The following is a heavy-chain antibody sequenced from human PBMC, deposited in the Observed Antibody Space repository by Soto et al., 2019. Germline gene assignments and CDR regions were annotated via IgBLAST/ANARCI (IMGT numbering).Heavy chain of an antibody. CDR3: ARQGTEDAFDI. J-gene: IGHJ3*02. CDR1: GGSISSSSYY. CDR2: IYYSGST. Sequence: SETLSLTCTVSGGSISSSSYYWGWIRQPPGKGLEWIGSIYYSGSTYYNPSLKSRVTISVDTSKNQFSLKLSSVTAADTAVYYCARQGTEDAFDIWGEGTMVTVSS. V-gene: IGHV4-39*01. D-gene: IGHD1-1*01.